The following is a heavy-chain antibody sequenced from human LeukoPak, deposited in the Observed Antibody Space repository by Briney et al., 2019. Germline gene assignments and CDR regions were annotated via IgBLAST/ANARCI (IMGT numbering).Heavy chain of an antibody. D-gene: IGHD4-11*01. CDR1: GGSINNYY. V-gene: IGHV4-59*01. CDR2: IYYSGST. J-gene: IGHJ4*02. CDR3: ARLRGNYFPDY. Sequence: SETLSLTCTVSGGSINNYYRTWIRQPPGKGLEWIGYIYYSGSTNYNPSLKSRITISIDTSRNQVSLKPSSVTAADTAVYYCARLRGNYFPDYWGQGTLVTVSS.